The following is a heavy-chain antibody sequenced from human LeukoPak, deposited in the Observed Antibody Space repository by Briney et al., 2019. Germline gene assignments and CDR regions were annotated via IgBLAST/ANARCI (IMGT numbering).Heavy chain of an antibody. CDR1: GYTLTELS. V-gene: IGHV1-2*02. Sequence: AASVKVSCKVSGYTLTELSMHWVRQAPGQGLEWMGWINPNSGGTNYAQKFQGGVTMTRDTSISTAYMELSRLRSDDTAVYYCARGGWFDPWGQGTLVTVSS. CDR2: INPNSGGT. CDR3: ARGGWFDP. J-gene: IGHJ5*02.